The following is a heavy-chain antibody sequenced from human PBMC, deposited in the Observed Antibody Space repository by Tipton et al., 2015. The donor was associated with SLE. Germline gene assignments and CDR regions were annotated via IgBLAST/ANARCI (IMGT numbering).Heavy chain of an antibody. J-gene: IGHJ4*02. V-gene: IGHV3-74*01. CDR1: GFTFSSYW. CDR3: ARAFSGYDLLFDY. D-gene: IGHD5-12*01. Sequence: SLRLSCAASGFTFSSYWMHWVRQAPGKGLVWVSRIFSDGSRTTYADSVQGRFTISRDNAKNSLFLQMNSLRVEDTAVYYCARAFSGYDLLFDYWGQGILVTVSS. CDR2: IFSDGSRT.